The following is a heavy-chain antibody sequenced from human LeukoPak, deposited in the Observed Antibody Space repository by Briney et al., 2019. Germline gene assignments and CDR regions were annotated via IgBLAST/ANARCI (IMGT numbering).Heavy chain of an antibody. V-gene: IGHV3-64D*08. CDR3: VKESGFMVAPNSAFDI. CDR1: GLTFPTYG. Sequence: GGSLRLSCSASGLTFPTYGMYWVRQAPGKGLEFVSVITGDGGRTYYTDSVKGRFTISRDNSKSTLYLQMSSLRTEDTAVYYCVKESGFMVAPNSAFDIWGQGTMVTVSS. CDR2: ITGDGGRT. D-gene: IGHD4/OR15-4a*01. J-gene: IGHJ3*02.